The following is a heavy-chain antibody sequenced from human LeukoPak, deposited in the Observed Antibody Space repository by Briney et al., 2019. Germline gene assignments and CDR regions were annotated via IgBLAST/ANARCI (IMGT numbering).Heavy chain of an antibody. J-gene: IGHJ1*01. CDR3: ARDGSGSYQGDFQH. CDR1: GGSISSSVYY. Sequence: PSETLSLTCSVSGGSISSSVYYWGWIRQPPGKGLEWIGSIYYSGSTYYNPSLKSRVTISVDTSKNQFSLKLSSVTAADTAVYYCARDGSGSYQGDFQHWGQGTLVTVSS. D-gene: IGHD1-26*01. V-gene: IGHV4-39*07. CDR2: IYYSGST.